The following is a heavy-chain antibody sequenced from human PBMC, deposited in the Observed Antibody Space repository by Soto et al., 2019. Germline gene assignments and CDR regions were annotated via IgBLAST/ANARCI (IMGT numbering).Heavy chain of an antibody. D-gene: IGHD3-10*01. CDR1: GYTLTELS. J-gene: IGHJ6*02. CDR3: ATVGFGELRSLYYYYYGMDV. CDR2: FDPEDGET. Sequence: QVQLVQSGAEVKKPGASVKVSCKVSGYTLTELSMHWVRQAPGKGLEWMGGFDPEDGETIYAQKFQGRVTMTEDTSTDTAYMELSSLRSEDTAVYYCATVGFGELRSLYYYYYGMDVWGQGTTVTVSS. V-gene: IGHV1-24*01.